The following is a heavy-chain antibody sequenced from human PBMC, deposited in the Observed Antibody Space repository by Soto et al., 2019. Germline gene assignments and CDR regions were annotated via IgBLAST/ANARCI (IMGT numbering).Heavy chain of an antibody. CDR1: GFTFSSYS. V-gene: IGHV3-21*01. D-gene: IGHD3-10*01. CDR3: ARDPRSGSYSYYYYGMDV. J-gene: IGHJ6*02. Sequence: LRLSCAASGFTFSSYSMNWVRQAPGKGLEWVSSISSSSSYIYYADSVKGRFTISRDNAKNSLYLQMNSLRAEDTAVYYCARDPRSGSYSYYYYGMDVWGQGTTVTVSS. CDR2: ISSSSSYI.